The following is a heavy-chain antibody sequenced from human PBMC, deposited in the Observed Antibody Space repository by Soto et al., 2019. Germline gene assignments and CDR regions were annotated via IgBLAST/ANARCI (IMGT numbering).Heavy chain of an antibody. CDR1: GFTFSSYS. Sequence: PGGSLRLSCAASGFTFSSYSMNWVRQAPGKGLEWVSYISSSSSTIYYADSVKGRFTISRDNAKNSLYLQMNSLRDEDTAVYYCAKDGGGLPHGYCSGGSCCAGVYYYYMDVWGKGTTVTVSS. CDR2: ISSSSSTI. J-gene: IGHJ6*03. CDR3: AKDGGGLPHGYCSGGSCCAGVYYYYMDV. D-gene: IGHD2-15*01. V-gene: IGHV3-48*02.